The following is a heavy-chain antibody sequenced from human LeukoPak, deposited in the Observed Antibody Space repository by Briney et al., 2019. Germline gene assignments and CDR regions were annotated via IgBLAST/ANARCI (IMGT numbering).Heavy chain of an antibody. CDR2: ISDGGGST. Sequence: GGSLRLSCAASGXTFSNYAMGWVRQVPGKGLEWVSAISDGGGSTNYADSVKGRFTISRDDSKNMLYLQMNSLRAEDTAVYYCAKDGIRTVVRGIIFAHWGQGILVTVSS. V-gene: IGHV3-23*01. CDR1: GXTFSNYA. D-gene: IGHD3-10*01. CDR3: AKDGIRTVVRGIIFAH. J-gene: IGHJ5*02.